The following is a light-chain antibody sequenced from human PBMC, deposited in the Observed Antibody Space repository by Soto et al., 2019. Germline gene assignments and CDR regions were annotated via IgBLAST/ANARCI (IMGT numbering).Light chain of an antibody. CDR2: GAF. Sequence: EIVLTQSPGTLSLSPEERATLSCRASQSISSSYLAWYQQKPGQAPRLLIYGAFSRATGIPDRFSGSGSGTDFTLTINRVAPEDFAVYYCQHFRAFGQGTRLEIK. CDR3: QHFRA. V-gene: IGKV3-20*01. J-gene: IGKJ5*01. CDR1: QSISSSY.